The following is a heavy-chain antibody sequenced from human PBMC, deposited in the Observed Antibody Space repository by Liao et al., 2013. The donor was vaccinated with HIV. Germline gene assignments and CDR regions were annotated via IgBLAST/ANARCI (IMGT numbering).Heavy chain of an antibody. CDR3: ARGLNLVSLGESSRPFDY. CDR2: VNHSGST. D-gene: IGHD3-10*01. V-gene: IGHV4-34*02. CDR1: GGSFTDYY. Sequence: QVQLQQWGAGLLRPLETLSLTCAVYGGSFTDYYWSWVRQSPGKGLEWIGEVNHSGSTAYNPSLRSRAAISVDTSKNQISLWLNSVTAADTAVYFCARGLNLVSLGESSRPFDYWGQGTLATVS. J-gene: IGHJ4*02.